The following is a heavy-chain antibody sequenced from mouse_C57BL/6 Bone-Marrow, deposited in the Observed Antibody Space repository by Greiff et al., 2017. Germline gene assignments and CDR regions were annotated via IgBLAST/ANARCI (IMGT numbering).Heavy chain of an antibody. D-gene: IGHD1-1*02. CDR2: ISSGGSYT. CDR1: GFTFSSYG. Sequence: EVKLVESGGDLVKPGGSLKLSCAASGFTFSSYGMSWVRQTPDKRLEWVATISSGGSYTYYPDSVKGRFTISRDNAKNTLYLQMSSLKSEDTAMYYCARHVVPYAMDYWGQGTSVTVSS. J-gene: IGHJ4*01. CDR3: ARHVVPYAMDY. V-gene: IGHV5-6*01.